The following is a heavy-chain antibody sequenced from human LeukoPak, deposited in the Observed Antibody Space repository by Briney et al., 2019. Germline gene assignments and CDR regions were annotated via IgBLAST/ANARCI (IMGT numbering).Heavy chain of an antibody. Sequence: GGSVTLSCAASGFTFIDYYMDWVRQAPGKGLEWIGRIRNKANSYTTEYAASVKGRFTVSRDDSKNSLFLQMNSLESEDTAVYYCARRNSVTQGLDNWGQGTLVTVSS. CDR2: IRNKANSYTT. J-gene: IGHJ4*02. CDR1: GFTFIDYY. D-gene: IGHD5/OR15-5a*01. V-gene: IGHV3-72*01. CDR3: ARRNSVTQGLDN.